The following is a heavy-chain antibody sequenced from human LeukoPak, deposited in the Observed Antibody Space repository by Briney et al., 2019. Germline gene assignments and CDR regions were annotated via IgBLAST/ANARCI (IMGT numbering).Heavy chain of an antibody. CDR1: EFVFSNFG. D-gene: IGHD1/OR15-1a*01. Sequence: GGPLRLACSASEFVFSNFGMNWVRQTPEKGLEWVAYISAIGNIMFYSGSVKGRFIVSRDNDNNSLFLEMNGLKSDDTGLYYCARGTSNYKTGTRVGGMDVWGQGTMVAVSS. J-gene: IGHJ6*02. CDR3: ARGTSNYKTGTRVGGMDV. CDR2: ISAIGNIM. V-gene: IGHV3-21*06.